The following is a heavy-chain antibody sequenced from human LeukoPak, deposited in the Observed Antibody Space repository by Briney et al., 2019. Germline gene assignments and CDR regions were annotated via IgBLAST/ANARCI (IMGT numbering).Heavy chain of an antibody. D-gene: IGHD3-10*01. V-gene: IGHV1-2*02. Sequence: GASVKVSCKASGYTFTGYYMHWVRQAPGQGLEWLGWINPKSGDTNYAQKFQGRVTMTRDTSVSTADMDLSTLTSDDTAVYYCARGDMVRGYYYMDVWGKGTTVTISS. CDR3: ARGDMVRGYYYMDV. J-gene: IGHJ6*03. CDR1: GYTFTGYY. CDR2: INPKSGDT.